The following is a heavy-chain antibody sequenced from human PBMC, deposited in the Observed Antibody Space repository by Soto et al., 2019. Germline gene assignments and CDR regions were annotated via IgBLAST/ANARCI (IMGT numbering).Heavy chain of an antibody. CDR1: GFTFSSYG. V-gene: IGHV3-33*01. D-gene: IGHD2-21*02. J-gene: IGHJ6*02. CDR2: IWYDGSNK. Sequence: PGGSLRLSCAASGFTFSSYGMHWVRQAPGKGLEWVAVIWYDGSNKYYADSVKGRFTISRDNSKNTLYLQMNSLRAEGTAVYYCARDQVVVTAMPHYYYYYGMDVWGQGTTVTVSS. CDR3: ARDQVVVTAMPHYYYYYGMDV.